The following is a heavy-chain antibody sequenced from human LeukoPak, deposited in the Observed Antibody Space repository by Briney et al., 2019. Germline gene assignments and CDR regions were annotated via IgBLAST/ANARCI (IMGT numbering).Heavy chain of an antibody. Sequence: GGSLRLSCAASGFTVSSNYMSWVRQAPGKGLEWVSLIIGSSGATFYADSVKGRFTISRDNSKNTLYLQMSSLRAEDTAVYFCAKGAYDYVEMGYFDNWGQGTLVTVSS. J-gene: IGHJ4*02. CDR1: GFTVSSNY. D-gene: IGHD5-12*01. CDR3: AKGAYDYVEMGYFDN. V-gene: IGHV3-23*01. CDR2: IIGSSGAT.